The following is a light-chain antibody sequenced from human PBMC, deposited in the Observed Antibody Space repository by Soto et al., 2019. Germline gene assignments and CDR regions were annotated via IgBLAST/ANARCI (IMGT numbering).Light chain of an antibody. Sequence: EIVLTQSPASLSLSPGDRATLSCGASQIVASNNLAWYQYKPRLSPRLLIYDASKRAADIPDRFSGSWSGTVFTLTISRVESEDSAVYSCQQFGTSPRTFGRGTKLE. CDR2: DAS. V-gene: IGKV3D-20*01. CDR3: QQFGTSPRT. J-gene: IGKJ4*01. CDR1: QIVASNN.